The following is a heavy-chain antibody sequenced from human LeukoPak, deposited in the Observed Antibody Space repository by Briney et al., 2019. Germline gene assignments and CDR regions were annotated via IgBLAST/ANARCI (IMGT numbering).Heavy chain of an antibody. J-gene: IGHJ4*02. D-gene: IGHD6-13*01. CDR2: IRGSGGNT. CDR3: AKDGYSSSWYYFDY. CDR1: GFTFSHYA. V-gene: IGHV3-23*01. Sequence: HTGGSLRLSCAASGFTFSHYAMSWVRQAPGKGLEWVSGIRGSGGNTYYADSVKGRFTISRDNSKNTLYLQMNSLRAEDTAVYYCAKDGYSSSWYYFDYWGQGTLVTVPS.